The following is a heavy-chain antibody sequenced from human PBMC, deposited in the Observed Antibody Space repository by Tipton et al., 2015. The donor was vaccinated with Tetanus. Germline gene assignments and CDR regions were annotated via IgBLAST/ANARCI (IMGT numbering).Heavy chain of an antibody. D-gene: IGHD4-17*01. CDR2: IYPGDSDT. CDR1: GYSFTSYW. CDR3: ARFMTTVTTTGYYYGMDV. V-gene: IGHV5-51*01. J-gene: IGHJ6*02. Sequence: QSGAEVKKPGESLKISCKGSGYSFTSYWIGWVRQMPGKGLEWMGIIYPGDSDTRYSPSFQGQVTISADKSISTAYLQWSSLKASGTAMYYCARFMTTVTTTGYYYGMDVWGQGTTVTVSS.